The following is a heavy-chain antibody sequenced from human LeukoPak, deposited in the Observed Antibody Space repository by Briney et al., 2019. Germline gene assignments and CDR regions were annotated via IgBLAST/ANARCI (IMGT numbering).Heavy chain of an antibody. CDR2: ISYDGSNK. V-gene: IGHV3-30*18. CDR1: GFTFSSYG. J-gene: IGHJ6*02. Sequence: GGSQRLSCAASGFTFSSYGMHWVRQAPGKGLEWVAVISYDGSNKYYADSVKGRFTISRDNSKNTLYLQMNSLRAEDTAVYYCAKVSRYSGYAFYYYYGMDVWGQGTTVTVSS. D-gene: IGHD5-12*01. CDR3: AKVSRYSGYAFYYYYGMDV.